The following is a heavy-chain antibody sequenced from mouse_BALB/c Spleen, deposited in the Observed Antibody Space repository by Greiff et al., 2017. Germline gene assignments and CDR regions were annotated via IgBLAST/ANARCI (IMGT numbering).Heavy chain of an antibody. D-gene: IGHD1-2*01. Sequence: QVHVKQSGPGLVAPSQSLSITCTVSGFSLTGYGVNWVRQPPGKGLEWLGMIWGDGSTDYNSALKSRLSISKDNSKSQVFLKMNSLQTDDTARYYCASLTTATSYAMDYWGQGTSVTVSS. V-gene: IGHV2-6-7*01. CDR2: IWGDGST. CDR3: ASLTTATSYAMDY. CDR1: GFSLTGYG. J-gene: IGHJ4*01.